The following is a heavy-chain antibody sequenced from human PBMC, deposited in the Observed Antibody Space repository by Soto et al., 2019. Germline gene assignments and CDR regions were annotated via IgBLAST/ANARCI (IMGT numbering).Heavy chain of an antibody. D-gene: IGHD3-16*01. CDR2: IYHSGST. V-gene: IGHV4-4*02. Sequence: QVQLQESGPGLVKPSGTLSLTCAVSGGSISSSNWWSWVRQPPGKGLEWIGEIYHSGSTNYNPSLKSRVTISEDKSKKQFALKLSSVTAADTAVYYCARVRGENYYYGMDVWGQGTTVTVSS. J-gene: IGHJ6*02. CDR1: GGSISSSNW. CDR3: ARVRGENYYYGMDV.